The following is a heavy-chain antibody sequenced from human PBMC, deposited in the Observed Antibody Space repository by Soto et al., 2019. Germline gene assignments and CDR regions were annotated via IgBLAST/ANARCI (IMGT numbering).Heavy chain of an antibody. Sequence: PGGSLRLSCAASGFTFNRAWMNWVRQTPGKGLEWVGRIKSKINGATIDYAPPVKGRFTISRDESENPVSLEMNSLNTEDTAVYFCTADLPGWAAYAFDYWGQGILVTVSS. CDR2: IKSKINGATI. CDR1: GFTFNRAW. D-gene: IGHD3-9*01. V-gene: IGHV3-15*07. J-gene: IGHJ4*02. CDR3: TADLPGWAAYAFDY.